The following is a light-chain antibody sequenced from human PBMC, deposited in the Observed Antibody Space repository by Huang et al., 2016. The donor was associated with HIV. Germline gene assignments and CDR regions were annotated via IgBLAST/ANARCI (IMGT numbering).Light chain of an antibody. J-gene: IGKJ1*01. V-gene: IGKV3-20*01. Sequence: EIVLTQSPGTLSLSPGERATLSCRASQSVSSTYLAWYQQKPGQAPRVLIYGVSRRATGIPDRFSGSGSGTDFILTINRLEPEDFAVYYCQQYGSSPRTFGQGTKVEVK. CDR2: GVS. CDR3: QQYGSSPRT. CDR1: QSVSSTY.